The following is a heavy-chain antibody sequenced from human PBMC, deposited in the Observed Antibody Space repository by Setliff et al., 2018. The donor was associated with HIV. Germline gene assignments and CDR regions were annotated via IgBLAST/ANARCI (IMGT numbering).Heavy chain of an antibody. J-gene: IGHJ4*02. Sequence: VGSLRLSCTASGFTFSRYSMNWVRQAPGKWLEWVAYITADSKIISYAESVKGRFTISRDNAKNSVYLQVNSLRVEDTAMYYCARDQDWAFDYWGQGTLVTVSS. D-gene: IGHD3-9*01. V-gene: IGHV3-48*01. CDR2: ITADSKII. CDR1: GFTFSRYS. CDR3: ARDQDWAFDY.